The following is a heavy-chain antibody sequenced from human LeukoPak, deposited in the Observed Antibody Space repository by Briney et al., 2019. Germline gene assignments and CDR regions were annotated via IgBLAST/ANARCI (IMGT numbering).Heavy chain of an antibody. CDR1: GGSFIGYY. Sequence: PSETLSLTCAVYGGSFIGYYRSWIRQPPGKGLEWIGEINHSGSTNYNPSLKSRVTISVDTSKNQSSLKLSSVTAADTAVYYCARGPRRYCSSTSCTYYFDYSRQGTLVTVSS. V-gene: IGHV4-34*01. D-gene: IGHD2-2*01. J-gene: IGHJ4*02. CDR2: INHSGST. CDR3: ARGPRRYCSSTSCTYYFDY.